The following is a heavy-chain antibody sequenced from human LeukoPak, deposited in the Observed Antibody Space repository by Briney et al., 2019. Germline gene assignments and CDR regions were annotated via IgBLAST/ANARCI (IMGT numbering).Heavy chain of an antibody. CDR2: INPSGGST. Sequence: GASVKVSFKASGYTFTSYYMHWVRQAPGQGLEWMGIINPSGGSTSYAQKFQGRVTITADESTSTAYMELSSLRSEDTAVYYCARVIMGYCSGGSCYEFDYWGQGTLVTVSS. V-gene: IGHV1-46*01. D-gene: IGHD2-15*01. CDR3: ARVIMGYCSGGSCYEFDY. CDR1: GYTFTSYY. J-gene: IGHJ4*02.